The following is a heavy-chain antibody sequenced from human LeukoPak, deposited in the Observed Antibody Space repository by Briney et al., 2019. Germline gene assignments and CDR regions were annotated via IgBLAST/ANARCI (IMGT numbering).Heavy chain of an antibody. CDR1: GGSISSYY. CDR2: IYYSGST. Sequence: PSETLSLTCTVSGGSISSYYWSWIRQPPGKGLEWIGYIYYSGSTNYNPSLKSRVTISVDTSKNQFSLKLSSVTAADTAVYYCARTTYYDFWSGYSGSPNWFDPWGQGTLVTVSS. CDR3: ARTTYYDFWSGYSGSPNWFDP. J-gene: IGHJ5*02. D-gene: IGHD3-3*01. V-gene: IGHV4-59*01.